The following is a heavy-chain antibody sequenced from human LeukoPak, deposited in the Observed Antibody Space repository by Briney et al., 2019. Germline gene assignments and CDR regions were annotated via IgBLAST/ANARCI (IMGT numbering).Heavy chain of an antibody. CDR2: ISWNSGSI. Sequence: GRSLRLSCAASGFTFDDYAMHWVRQAPGKGLEWVSGISWNSGSIGYADSVKGRFTISRDNAKNSLYLQMNSLRAEDTALYYCAKDIIPYDSSGWGAFDIWGQGTMVTVPS. J-gene: IGHJ3*02. D-gene: IGHD3-22*01. CDR3: AKDIIPYDSSGWGAFDI. CDR1: GFTFDDYA. V-gene: IGHV3-9*01.